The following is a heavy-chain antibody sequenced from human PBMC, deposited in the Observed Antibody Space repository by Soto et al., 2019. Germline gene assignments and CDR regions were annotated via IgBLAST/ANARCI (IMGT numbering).Heavy chain of an antibody. CDR1: GGSISSSSYY. J-gene: IGHJ3*02. V-gene: IGHV4-39*01. Sequence: SETLSLTCTVSGGSISSSSYYWGWIRQPPGKGLEWIGSIYYSGSTYYNPSLKSRVTISVDTSKNQFSLKLSSVTAADTAVYYCARLQLLTDAFDIWGQGTMVTVSS. CDR3: ARLQLLTDAFDI. CDR2: IYYSGST. D-gene: IGHD2-2*01.